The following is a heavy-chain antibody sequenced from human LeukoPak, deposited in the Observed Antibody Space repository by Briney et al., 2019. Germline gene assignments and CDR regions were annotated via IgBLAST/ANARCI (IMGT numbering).Heavy chain of an antibody. J-gene: IGHJ3*02. CDR3: ARDGGYSPHAFDI. CDR2: IYYSGST. D-gene: IGHD5-12*01. CDR1: GGSISSSSYY. Sequence: PSETLSLTCTVSGGSISSSSYYWGWIRQPPGKGLEWIGSIYYSGSTYYNPSLKSRVTISVDTSKNQFSLKLSSVTAADTAVYYCARDGGYSPHAFDIWGQGTMVTVSS. V-gene: IGHV4-39*07.